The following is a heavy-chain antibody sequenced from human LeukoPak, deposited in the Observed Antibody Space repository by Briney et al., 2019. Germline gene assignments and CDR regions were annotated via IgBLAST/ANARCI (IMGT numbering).Heavy chain of an antibody. CDR2: ISASGGYT. J-gene: IGHJ4*02. CDR3: AKVSTGGSSSSVYYFAF. Sequence: GGSLRLSCAASGFTFSSYAMSWVRQAPGKGLEWVSGISASGGYTYHADSVKGRFTISRDNSKNPLYLQMNSLRAEDTAVYYCAKVSTGGSSSSVYYFAFWGQGTLVTVSS. V-gene: IGHV3-23*01. CDR1: GFTFSSYA. D-gene: IGHD6-6*01.